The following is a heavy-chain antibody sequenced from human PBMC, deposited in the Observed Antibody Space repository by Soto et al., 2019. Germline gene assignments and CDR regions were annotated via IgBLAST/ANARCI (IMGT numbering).Heavy chain of an antibody. CDR3: TTAYNWNPDYYYYGMDV. V-gene: IGHV3-15*07. Sequence: GGSLRLSCAASGFTFSNAWMNWVRQAPGKGLEWVGRIKSKTDGGTTDYAAPVKGRFTISRDDSKNTLYLQMNSLKTEDTAVYYCTTAYNWNPDYYYYGMDVWGQGTTVTVSS. CDR1: GFTFSNAW. D-gene: IGHD1-20*01. J-gene: IGHJ6*02. CDR2: IKSKTDGGTT.